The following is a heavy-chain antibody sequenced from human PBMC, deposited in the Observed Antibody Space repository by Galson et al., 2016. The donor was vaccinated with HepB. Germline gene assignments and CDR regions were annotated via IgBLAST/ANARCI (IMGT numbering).Heavy chain of an antibody. CDR3: ARSPYYYGSSGYYLIPDAFDI. Sequence: SLRLSCAASGFTFSSYAVSWVRQAPGKGLEWVSTISGSGFTTYYADSVKGRFTISRDNSKNPLSLRMNSLRAEDTAMYYCARSPYYYGSSGYYLIPDAFDIWGQGTMVTVSS. CDR1: GFTFSSYA. V-gene: IGHV3-23*01. J-gene: IGHJ3*02. CDR2: ISGSGFTT. D-gene: IGHD3-22*01.